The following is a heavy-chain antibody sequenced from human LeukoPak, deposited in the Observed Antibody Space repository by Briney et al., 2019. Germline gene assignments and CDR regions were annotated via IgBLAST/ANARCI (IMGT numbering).Heavy chain of an antibody. CDR2: LWYDGVIQ. CDR3: ARDLGHCSTGACYSTYLDY. D-gene: IGHD2-15*01. Sequence: GGSLRLSCVVSGFSFSTYGMHWFRQAPGKELEWVALLWYDGVIQYYPDSVKGRFTISRDSSTNTVYLQMDSLRVEDTAVYYCARDLGHCSTGACYSTYLDYWGQGTLVTVSS. V-gene: IGHV3-33*01. J-gene: IGHJ4*02. CDR1: GFSFSTYG.